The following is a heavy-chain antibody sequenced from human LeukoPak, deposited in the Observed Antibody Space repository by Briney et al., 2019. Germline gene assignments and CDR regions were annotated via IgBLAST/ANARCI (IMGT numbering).Heavy chain of an antibody. CDR3: ARGDERGAYCGGDCYSGDY. CDR2: XXXXXST. D-gene: IGHD2-21*02. CDR1: GGSFSGYY. V-gene: IGHV4-34*01. Sequence: SETLSLTCAVYGGSFSGYYWSWIRQPPGKGLXXXXXXXXXXSTNYNPSLKSRVTISVDTSKNQFSLKLSSVTAADTAVYYCARGDERGAYCGGDCYSGDYWGQGTLVTVSS. J-gene: IGHJ4*02.